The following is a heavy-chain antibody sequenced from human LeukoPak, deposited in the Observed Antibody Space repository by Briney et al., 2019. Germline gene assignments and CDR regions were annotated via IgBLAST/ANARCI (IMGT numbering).Heavy chain of an antibody. V-gene: IGHV2-70*11. CDR2: IDWDDDK. D-gene: IGHD1-26*01. J-gene: IGHJ4*02. CDR3: ARTKVGATRHFDS. CDR1: GFSLSTGGMC. Sequence: SCPALVKPTQTLTLTCTFSGFSLSTGGMCVSWIRQPPGKALGWLARIDWDDDKYYNTSLRTRLAISKDTSKNQVVLTLTNMDPVDTATYYCARTKVGATRHFDSWGQGTLVTVSS.